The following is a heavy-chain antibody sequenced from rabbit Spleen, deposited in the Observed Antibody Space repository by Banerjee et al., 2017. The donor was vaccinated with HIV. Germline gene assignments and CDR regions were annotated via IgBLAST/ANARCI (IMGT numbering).Heavy chain of an antibody. D-gene: IGHD4-1*01. J-gene: IGHJ4*01. Sequence: QLEESAGGLVQPGGSLKLSCKASGFTLSSYYMNWVRQVPGKGLEWIGYIDPIFGITYYANWVNGRFSISRENAQNTVYLQLNSLTAADTATYFCVREVAARFNLWGPGTLVTVS. V-gene: IGHV1S7*01. CDR2: IDPIFGIT. CDR3: VREVAARFNL. CDR1: GFTLSSYY.